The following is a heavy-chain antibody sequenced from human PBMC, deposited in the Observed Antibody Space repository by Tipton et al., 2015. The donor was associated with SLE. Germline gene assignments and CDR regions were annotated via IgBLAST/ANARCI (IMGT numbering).Heavy chain of an antibody. V-gene: IGHV4-38-2*02. J-gene: IGHJ4*02. Sequence: TLSLTCTVSGYSINSGYYWSWIRQPPGKGLEWMGSILYSGSSNYNPSLKSRVTISVDRSKNQFSLKLRSVTAADTAVYYCARIGPDVVLEWGDYFDYWGQGTLVTVSS. D-gene: IGHD3-3*01. CDR3: ARIGPDVVLEWGDYFDY. CDR2: ILYSGSS. CDR1: GYSINSGYY.